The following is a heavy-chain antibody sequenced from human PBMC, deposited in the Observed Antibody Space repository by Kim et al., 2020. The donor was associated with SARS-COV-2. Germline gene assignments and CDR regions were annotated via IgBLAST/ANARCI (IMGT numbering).Heavy chain of an antibody. Sequence: ASVKVSCKASGYTFTSYAMHWVRQAPGQRLEWMGWINAGNGNTKYSQKFQGRVTITRDTSASTAYMELSSLRSEDTAVYYCARGWASVVVAATLDYWGQGTLVTVSS. CDR1: GYTFTSYA. V-gene: IGHV1-3*01. J-gene: IGHJ4*02. D-gene: IGHD2-15*01. CDR3: ARGWASVVVAATLDY. CDR2: INAGNGNT.